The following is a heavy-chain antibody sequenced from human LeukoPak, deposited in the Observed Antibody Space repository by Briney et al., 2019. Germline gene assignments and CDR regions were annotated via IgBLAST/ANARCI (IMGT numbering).Heavy chain of an antibody. V-gene: IGHV1-69*05. CDR3: ARGPIFGGYYYYYYMDV. D-gene: IGHD3-3*01. J-gene: IGHJ6*03. CDR2: IIPIFGTA. Sequence: SVKVSCKASGGTFSSYAISWVRQAPGQGLEWMGGIIPIFGTANYAQKFQGRVTITTDESTSTAYMELSSLRSEDTAVYYCARGPIFGGYYYYYYMDVWGKGTTVTVSS. CDR1: GGTFSSYA.